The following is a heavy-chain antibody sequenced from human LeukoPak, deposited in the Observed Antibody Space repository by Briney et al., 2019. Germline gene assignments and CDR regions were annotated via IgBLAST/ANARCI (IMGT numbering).Heavy chain of an antibody. CDR2: INPNSGGT. CDR1: GYTFTVYY. CDR3: ARLDIVVVPAALVWFDP. J-gene: IGHJ5*02. Sequence: ASVKVSCKASGYTFTVYYMHWVRQAPGQGREWMGWINPNSGGTNYAQKFQGRVTMTRDTSISTAYMELSRLRSDDTAVYYCARLDIVVVPAALVWFDPWGQGTLVTVSS. V-gene: IGHV1-2*02. D-gene: IGHD2-2*03.